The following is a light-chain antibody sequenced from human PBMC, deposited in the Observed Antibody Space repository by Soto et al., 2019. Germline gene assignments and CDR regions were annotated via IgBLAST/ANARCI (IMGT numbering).Light chain of an antibody. CDR1: SSNIGAGYD. J-gene: IGLJ1*01. CDR3: QSYDSSLSGNYV. V-gene: IGLV1-40*01. CDR2: GNS. Sequence: QSVLTQPPSVSGAPGQRVTISRTGSSSNIGAGYDVHWYQQLPGTAPKLLIYGNSNRPSGVPDRFSGSKSGTPASLAITGLQAEDEADYYCQSYDSSLSGNYVFGTGTKLTVL.